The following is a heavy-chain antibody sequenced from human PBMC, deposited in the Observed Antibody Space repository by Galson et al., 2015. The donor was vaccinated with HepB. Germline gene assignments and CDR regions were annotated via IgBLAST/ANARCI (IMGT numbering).Heavy chain of an antibody. D-gene: IGHD6-13*01. CDR2: ISSSSSYI. CDR3: ASESHAEIRGQLARDY. J-gene: IGHJ4*02. Sequence: SLRLSCAASGFTFSSYAMHLVRQAPVKGLEWVSSISSSSSYIYYADSVKGRITISRDNAKHSLYLQMNSLRAEDTAVYYCASESHAEIRGQLARDYLGQATLFTVSS. CDR1: GFTFSSYA. V-gene: IGHV3-21*01.